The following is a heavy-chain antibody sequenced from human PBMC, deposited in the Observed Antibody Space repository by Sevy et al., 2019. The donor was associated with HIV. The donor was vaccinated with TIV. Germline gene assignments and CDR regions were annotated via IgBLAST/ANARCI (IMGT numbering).Heavy chain of an antibody. Sequence: GGSLRLSCEASGFTFRSYAMNWVRQAPGKGLEWVSSISGSSDYTYYADSVKGRFTISRDNSKNTLYLQVDSLRVEDTGLYYWAKDGRVHLGGLCQFENWGQGTLVTVSS. D-gene: IGHD3-16*01. CDR1: GFTFRSYA. CDR2: ISGSSDYT. CDR3: AKDGRVHLGGLCQFEN. V-gene: IGHV3-23*01. J-gene: IGHJ4*02.